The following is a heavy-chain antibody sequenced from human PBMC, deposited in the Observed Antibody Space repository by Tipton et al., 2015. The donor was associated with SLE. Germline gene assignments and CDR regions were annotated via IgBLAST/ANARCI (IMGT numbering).Heavy chain of an antibody. D-gene: IGHD1-26*01. CDR1: GFTFSDYY. Sequence: SLRLSCAASGFTFSDYYMSWIRQAPGKGLEWVSYISSSSSTIYYADSVKGRFTISRDNAKNSLYLQMNSLRAEDTAVYYCARDREEWELDYWGQGTLVTVSS. J-gene: IGHJ4*02. CDR3: ARDREEWELDY. V-gene: IGHV3-11*04. CDR2: ISSSSSTI.